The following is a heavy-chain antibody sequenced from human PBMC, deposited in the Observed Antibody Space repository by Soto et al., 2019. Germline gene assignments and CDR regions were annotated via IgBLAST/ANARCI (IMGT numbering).Heavy chain of an antibody. CDR1: GGSISSGGYY. D-gene: IGHD2-15*01. V-gene: IGHV4-31*03. CDR3: ASQYEGYCSGGSCSRRKNYYYYYGMDV. Sequence: SETLSLTCTVSGGSISSGGYYWIWIRQHPGKGLEWIGYIYYSGSTYYNPSLKSRVTISVDTSKNQFSLKLSSVTAADTAVYYCASQYEGYCSGGSCSRRKNYYYYYGMDVWGQGTTVTVSS. CDR2: IYYSGST. J-gene: IGHJ6*02.